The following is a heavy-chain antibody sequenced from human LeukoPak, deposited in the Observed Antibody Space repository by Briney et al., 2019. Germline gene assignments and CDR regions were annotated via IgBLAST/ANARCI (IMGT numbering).Heavy chain of an antibody. Sequence: GSLRLSCAASGFTFSSYGMHWVRQAPGKGLEWVAFIRYDGSNKYYADSVKGRFTISRDNSKNTLYLQMNSLRAEDTAVYYCARDGGYDSSGYSRPFDYWGQGTLVTVSS. V-gene: IGHV3-30*02. J-gene: IGHJ4*02. D-gene: IGHD3-22*01. CDR2: IRYDGSNK. CDR3: ARDGGYDSSGYSRPFDY. CDR1: GFTFSSYG.